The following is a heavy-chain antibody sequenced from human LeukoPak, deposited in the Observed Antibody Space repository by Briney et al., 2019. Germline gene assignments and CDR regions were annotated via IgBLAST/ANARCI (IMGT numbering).Heavy chain of an antibody. J-gene: IGHJ4*02. CDR3: ARVSSGYDFDY. CDR1: GYTFTSYY. CDR2: INPSGGST. V-gene: IGHV1-46*01. Sequence: ASVKVSCKASGYTFTSYYMHWVRQAPGQGLEWMGIINPSGGSTSYAQKFQGRVTMTRDTSTSTVYVELSSLRSEDTAVYYCARVSSGYDFDYWGQGTLVTVSS. D-gene: IGHD5-12*01.